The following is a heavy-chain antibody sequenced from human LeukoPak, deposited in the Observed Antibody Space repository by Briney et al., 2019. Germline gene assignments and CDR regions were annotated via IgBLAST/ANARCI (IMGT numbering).Heavy chain of an antibody. CDR1: GFTFSSYD. CDR3: TSGFLDDFWSGHF. D-gene: IGHD3-3*01. CDR2: IKEDGRQK. V-gene: IGHV3-7*01. J-gene: IGHJ4*02. Sequence: GGSLRLSCAASGFTFSSYDMSWVRQAPGKGLEWVANIKEDGRQKYYVDSVKGRFTISRDNARKSLYLQMNSLSAEDTAVYYCTSGFLDDFWSGHFWGQGTLVTVSS.